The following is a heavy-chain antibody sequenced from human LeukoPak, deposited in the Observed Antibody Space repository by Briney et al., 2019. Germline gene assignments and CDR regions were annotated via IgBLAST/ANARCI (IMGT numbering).Heavy chain of an antibody. V-gene: IGHV1-18*01. CDR2: ISAYNGNT. CDR1: GYTFTSYG. Sequence: ASVKVSCKASGYTFTSYGIIWVRQAPGQGLEWMGWISAYNGNTNYAQKLQGRVTMTTDTSTSTAYMELRSLRSDDTAVYYCARAEAVAGKGGKYYFDYWGQGTLVTVSS. J-gene: IGHJ4*02. D-gene: IGHD6-19*01. CDR3: ARAEAVAGKGGKYYFDY.